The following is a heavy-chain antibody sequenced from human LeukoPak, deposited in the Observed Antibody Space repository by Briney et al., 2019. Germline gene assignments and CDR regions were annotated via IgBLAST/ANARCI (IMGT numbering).Heavy chain of an antibody. Sequence: ASVKVSCKASGYTFTGYYMHWVRQAPGQGLEWMGWINPNSGGTNYAQKFQGRVTMTRDTSISTAYMELSRLRSDDTAVYYCARDPPRDSSGYSGAFDIWGQGTMVTVSS. CDR2: INPNSGGT. D-gene: IGHD3-22*01. CDR1: GYTFTGYY. V-gene: IGHV1-2*02. J-gene: IGHJ3*02. CDR3: ARDPPRDSSGYSGAFDI.